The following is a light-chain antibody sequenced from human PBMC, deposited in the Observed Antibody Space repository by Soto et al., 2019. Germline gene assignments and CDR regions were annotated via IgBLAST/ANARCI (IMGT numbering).Light chain of an antibody. CDR3: RHYNTYSWT. CDR2: DAS. J-gene: IGKJ1*01. CDR1: QSVSSR. V-gene: IGKV3-15*01. Sequence: EIVMTQSPATLSVSPGERATLSCRASQSVSSRLAWYQQKRGQAPRLLIYDASTRATGIPARFSGSGSGTEFNLTISSLQSEDFAIYYCRHYNTYSWTFGQGTKVDIK.